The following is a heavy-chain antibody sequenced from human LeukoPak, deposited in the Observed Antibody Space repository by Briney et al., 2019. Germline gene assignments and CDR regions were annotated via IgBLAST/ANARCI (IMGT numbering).Heavy chain of an antibody. V-gene: IGHV4-59*01. CDR3: ARAPRGSVSWFDY. D-gene: IGHD3-10*01. J-gene: IGHJ4*02. CDR1: GASISSYY. Sequence: SETLSLTCTVSGASISSYYWSWIRQPPGKGLEWIGFIYYSGSTNYNPSLKSRVTISGDTSKNHLSLNVSSVTAADTAVYYCARAPRGSVSWFDYWSQGTLVTVSS. CDR2: IYYSGST.